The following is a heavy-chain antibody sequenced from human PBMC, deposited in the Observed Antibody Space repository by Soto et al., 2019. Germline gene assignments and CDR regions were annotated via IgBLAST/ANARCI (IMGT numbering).Heavy chain of an antibody. CDR3: AKVVTFVADGWGPKTSVAKNPTSSRTV. V-gene: IGHV3-23*01. CDR1: GFTFSSYA. Sequence: GGSLRLSCAASGFTFSSYAMSWVCQAPGKGLEWVSAISGSGGSTYYADSVKGRFTISRDNSKNTLYLQMNSRRAEDTAVYYYAKVVTFVADGWGPKTSVAKNPTSSRTVWGKGTTAT. J-gene: IGHJ6*03. CDR2: ISGSGGST. D-gene: IGHD3-16*01.